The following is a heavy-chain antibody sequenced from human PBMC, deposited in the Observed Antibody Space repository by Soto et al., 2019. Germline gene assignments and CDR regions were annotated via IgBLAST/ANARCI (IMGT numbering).Heavy chain of an antibody. CDR1: GGSISSGGYS. D-gene: IGHD1-1*01. Sequence: PSETLSLTCAVSGGSISSGGYSWNWIRQPLGKGLEWIGYIYHSGSTYYNPSLKSRVTISVDKSKNQFSLKLTSVTAADTAVYYCARDQLEGNWFDPWGKGTLVTVSS. J-gene: IGHJ5*02. V-gene: IGHV4-30-2*01. CDR2: IYHSGST. CDR3: ARDQLEGNWFDP.